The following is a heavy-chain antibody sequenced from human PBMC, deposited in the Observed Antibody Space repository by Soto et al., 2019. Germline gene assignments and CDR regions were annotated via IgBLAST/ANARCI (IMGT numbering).Heavy chain of an antibody. D-gene: IGHD2-2*01. J-gene: IGHJ4*02. Sequence: TXESLRLSCAASGFTFTNYLMTWVRQAPGKGLEWVSSIDKSGGDTYYADSVKGRFTISRDDSKNTLYLQMNGLRAEDTALYYCAKDTYSSSWYFWGQGTLVTVSS. V-gene: IGHV3-23*05. CDR1: GFTFTNYL. CDR2: IDKSGGDT. CDR3: AKDTYSSSWYF.